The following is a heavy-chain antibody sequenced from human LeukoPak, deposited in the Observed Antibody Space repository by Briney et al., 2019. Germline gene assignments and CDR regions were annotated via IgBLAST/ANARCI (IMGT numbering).Heavy chain of an antibody. CDR3: ARLDCSSTSCPYDY. Sequence: SETLSLTFTVSGGSISSGSYYWSWIRQPAGKGLEWIGRIYTSGSTNYNPSLKSRVTISVDTSKNQFSLKLSSVTAADTAVYYCARLDCSSTSCPYDYWGQGTLVTVSS. D-gene: IGHD2-2*01. J-gene: IGHJ4*02. V-gene: IGHV4-61*02. CDR2: IYTSGST. CDR1: GGSISSGSYY.